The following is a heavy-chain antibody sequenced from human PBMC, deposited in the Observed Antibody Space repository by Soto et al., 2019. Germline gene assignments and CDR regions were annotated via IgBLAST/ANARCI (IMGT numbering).Heavy chain of an antibody. D-gene: IGHD1-7*01. Sequence: QPAGSLRLSCAASGFTFSINDMHWVRQAPGRGLEWVAVISNDGNNKYYADSVKGRFTLSRDNSKNMVYLQMDSLRVEDTAVYYCAKDHQTYNWDYLFDSWGPGTLVTVSS. J-gene: IGHJ4*02. CDR2: ISNDGNNK. V-gene: IGHV3-30*18. CDR1: GFTFSIND. CDR3: AKDHQTYNWDYLFDS.